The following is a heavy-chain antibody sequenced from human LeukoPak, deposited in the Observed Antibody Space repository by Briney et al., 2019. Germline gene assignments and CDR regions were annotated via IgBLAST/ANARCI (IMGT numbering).Heavy chain of an antibody. V-gene: IGHV4-34*01. D-gene: IGHD6-19*01. CDR1: GGSFSGYY. CDR3: AREGIAVARRGFDY. J-gene: IGHJ4*02. Sequence: SETLSLTCAVYGGSFSGYYWSWIRQPPGEGLEWIGEINHSGSTNYNPSLKSRVTISVDTSKNQFSLKLSSVTAADTAMYYCAREGIAVARRGFDYWGQGTLVTVSS. CDR2: INHSGST.